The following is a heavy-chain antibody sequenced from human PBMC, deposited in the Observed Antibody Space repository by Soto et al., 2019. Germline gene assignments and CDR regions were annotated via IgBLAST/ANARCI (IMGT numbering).Heavy chain of an antibody. CDR1: GYTFTSYD. CDR2: MNPNSGNT. V-gene: IGHV1-8*01. CDR3: ATQKLWFGQSYDI. Sequence: ASVKVSCKASGYTFTSYDINWVRQATGQGLEWMGWMNPNSGNTGYAQKFQGRVTMTRNTSISTAYMELSSLRSEDTAVYYCATQKLWFGQSYDIWGQGTMVTVSS. J-gene: IGHJ3*02. D-gene: IGHD3-10*01.